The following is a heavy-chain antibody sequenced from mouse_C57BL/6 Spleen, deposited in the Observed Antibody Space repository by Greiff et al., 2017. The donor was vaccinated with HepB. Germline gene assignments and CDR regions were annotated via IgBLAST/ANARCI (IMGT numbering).Heavy chain of an antibody. CDR3: ARRGLGAY. CDR2: ISYDGSN. Sequence: EVKLQESGPGLVKPSQSLSLTCSVTGYSITSGYYWNWIRQFPGNKLEWMGYISYDGSNNYNPSLKNRISITRDTSKNQFFLKLNSVTTEDTATYYCARRGLGAYWGQGTLVTVSA. V-gene: IGHV3-6*01. J-gene: IGHJ3*01. CDR1: GYSITSGYY. D-gene: IGHD4-1*01.